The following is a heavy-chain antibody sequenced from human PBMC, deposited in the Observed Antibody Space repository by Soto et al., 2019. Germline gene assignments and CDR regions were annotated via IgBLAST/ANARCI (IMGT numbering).Heavy chain of an antibody. J-gene: IGHJ6*03. CDR3: ARGKDGRRAGTYYFDMDV. CDR2: IKQDGSEK. CDR1: GFSIRDYW. D-gene: IGHD1-1*01. V-gene: IGHV3-7*01. Sequence: EEQLVESGGGLVQPGGSLRLSCAASGFSIRDYWMTWVRQAPGKGLDWVVNIKQDGSEKFYVDSLKGRFTISRDNAKNSVYLLMNSLRADDTAVYYCARGKDGRRAGTYYFDMDVWGKGTTVTLSS.